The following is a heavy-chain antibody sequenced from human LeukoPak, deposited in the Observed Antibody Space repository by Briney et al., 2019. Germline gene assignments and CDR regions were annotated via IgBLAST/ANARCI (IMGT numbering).Heavy chain of an antibody. CDR1: GFTVSGNY. V-gene: IGHV3-66*01. D-gene: IGHD2-2*01. J-gene: IGHJ4*02. CDR2: IYSGGST. CDR3: ARESTPRYYFDS. Sequence: GGSLRLSCAASGFTVSGNYMSWVRQAPGKGLEWVSVIYSGGSTYHADSVKGRFTISRDSSENTLYLQMNSLRAEDTAVYHCARESTPRYYFDSWGQGTLVTVSS.